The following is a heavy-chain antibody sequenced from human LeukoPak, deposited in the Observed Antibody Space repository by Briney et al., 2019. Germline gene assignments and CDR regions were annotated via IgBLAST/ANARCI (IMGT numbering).Heavy chain of an antibody. CDR3: ARAAGWLDP. J-gene: IGHJ5*02. V-gene: IGHV3-30-3*01. CDR2: ISYDGSNK. D-gene: IGHD6-13*01. Sequence: PGGSLRLSWAASGFSFSSYSIHWVRQAPGKGLEWVAVISYDGSNKYYADSVKGRFTISRDNAKKSLYLQMNSLRAEDTAVYYCARAAGWLDPWGQGTLVIVSS. CDR1: GFSFSSYS.